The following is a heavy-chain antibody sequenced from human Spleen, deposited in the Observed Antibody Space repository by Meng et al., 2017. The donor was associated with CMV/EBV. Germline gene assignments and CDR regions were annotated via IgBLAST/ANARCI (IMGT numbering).Heavy chain of an antibody. Sequence: GGSLRLSCAASGFTVSSSYMSWVRQAPGKGLEWVSVIYSGGNTYYADSVRGRFTISRDISKNTVYLQMNSLRAEDTAVYYCAREPHLWGQGTLVTVSS. J-gene: IGHJ5*02. V-gene: IGHV3-66*02. CDR2: IYSGGNT. CDR3: AREPHL. CDR1: GFTVSSSY.